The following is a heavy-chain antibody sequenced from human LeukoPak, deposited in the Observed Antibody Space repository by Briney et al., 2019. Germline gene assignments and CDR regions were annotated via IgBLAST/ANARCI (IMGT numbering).Heavy chain of an antibody. CDR2: INTDGSNT. V-gene: IGHV3-74*03. Sequence: PGGSLRLSCTASGFTLSDHWMHWVRQAPGKGLVWVSRINTDGSNTTYADSVKGRFTISRDNAKNTLYLKMSSLRVEDTAVYYCAKEMWQLPHLDYWGRGTLVTVSS. CDR1: GFTLSDHW. J-gene: IGHJ4*02. D-gene: IGHD6-6*01. CDR3: AKEMWQLPHLDY.